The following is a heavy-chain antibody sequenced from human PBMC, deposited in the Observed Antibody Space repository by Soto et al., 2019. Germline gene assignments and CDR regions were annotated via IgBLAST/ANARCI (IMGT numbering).Heavy chain of an antibody. CDR2: HSGQNGNT. CDR1: GDTLTSYG. V-gene: IGHV1-18*04. CDR3: AVGNDFDC. Sequence: QVQLVQSGPEVIKPGASLNVSCTASGDTLTSYGVTWVRQAPGQGPEWMGFHSGQNGNTNYEQRFQGRVTMTADMSAATAYLQLRPLRSDDTAIYDCAVGNDFDCWGQGTLVILSS. D-gene: IGHD1-26*01. J-gene: IGHJ4*02.